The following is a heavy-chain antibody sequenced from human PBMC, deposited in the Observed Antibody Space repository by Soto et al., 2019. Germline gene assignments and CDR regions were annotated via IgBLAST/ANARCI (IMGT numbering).Heavy chain of an antibody. Sequence: PGGSLRLSCAASGFTFSSYAMHWVRQAPGKGLEWVAVISYDGSNKYYADSVKGRFTISRDNSKNTLYLQMNSLRAEDTAVYYCARDRAVGPVVITTLHPLELIDYWGQGTLVTVSS. CDR3: ARDRAVGPVVITTLHPLELIDY. D-gene: IGHD3-22*01. CDR2: ISYDGSNK. CDR1: GFTFSSYA. V-gene: IGHV3-30-3*01. J-gene: IGHJ4*02.